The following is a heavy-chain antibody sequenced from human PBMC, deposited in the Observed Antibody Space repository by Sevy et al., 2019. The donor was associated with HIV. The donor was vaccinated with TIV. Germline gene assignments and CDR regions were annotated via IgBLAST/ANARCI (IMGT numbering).Heavy chain of an antibody. D-gene: IGHD4-17*01. CDR1: GFTFGEYS. CDR2: IRSEVYGGTT. Sequence: GGSLRLSCTASGFTFGEYSMSSFRQAPGKGLEWVSFIRSEVYGGTTEYVASVKGRFTISRDDSKSIAYLQMSSLKTEDTAVYYCTRGRRVYADYGVDYWGQGTLVTVSS. J-gene: IGHJ4*02. V-gene: IGHV3-49*03. CDR3: TRGRRVYADYGVDY.